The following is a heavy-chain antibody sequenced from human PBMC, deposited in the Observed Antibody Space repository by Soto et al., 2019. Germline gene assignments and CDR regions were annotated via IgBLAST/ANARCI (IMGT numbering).Heavy chain of an antibody. Sequence: QVQLVQSGAEVKKPGSSVKVSCKASGGTFSSYTISWVRQAPGQGLEWMGRIIPILGIANYAQKFQGRVTITADKSTSTAYMDLSSLRSEDTAVYYCATQIAARTYFDYWGQGTLVTVSS. CDR2: IIPILGIA. CDR3: ATQIAARTYFDY. CDR1: GGTFSSYT. D-gene: IGHD6-6*01. V-gene: IGHV1-69*02. J-gene: IGHJ4*02.